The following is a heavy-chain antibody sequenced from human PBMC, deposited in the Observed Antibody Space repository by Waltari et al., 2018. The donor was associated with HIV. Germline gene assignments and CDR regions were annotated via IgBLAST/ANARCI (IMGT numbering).Heavy chain of an antibody. CDR2: SPPIVGGP. J-gene: IGHJ4*02. D-gene: IGHD3-10*01. V-gene: IGHV1-69*06. Sequence: VQSGDEVRKSGSSVKLSCAAFGVSSTTFAVHLVRQAPGECLAWVGVREVVGRSPPIVGGPAYSQRCRARAMLSADTATNTAFLQFSGVRSDDTAVYYGATPAAKGTWFAYWGKGSQIIVSS. CDR3: ATPAAKGTWFAY. CDR1: GVSSTTFA.